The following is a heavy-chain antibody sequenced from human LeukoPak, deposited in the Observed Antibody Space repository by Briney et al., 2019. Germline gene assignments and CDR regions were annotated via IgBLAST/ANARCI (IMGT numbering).Heavy chain of an antibody. Sequence: QSGGSLRLSCAASGFTFSSYGMHWVRQAPGKGLEWVAFIRYDGSNKYYADSVKGRFTISRDNSKNTLYLQMNSLRAEDTAVYYCAKDFNPSAPSTGVFDYWGQGTLVTVSS. CDR2: IRYDGSNK. J-gene: IGHJ4*02. CDR3: AKDFNPSAPSTGVFDY. D-gene: IGHD4-11*01. CDR1: GFTFSSYG. V-gene: IGHV3-30*02.